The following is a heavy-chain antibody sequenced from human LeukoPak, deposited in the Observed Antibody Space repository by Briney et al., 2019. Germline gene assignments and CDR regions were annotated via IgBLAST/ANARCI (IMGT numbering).Heavy chain of an antibody. D-gene: IGHD6-6*01. CDR2: INPSGGST. CDR3: ARAQYSSSSVLDY. J-gene: IGHJ4*02. V-gene: IGHV1-46*01. CDR1: GGTFSSYA. Sequence: ASVKVSCKASGGTFSSYAISWVRQAPGQGLEWMGIINPSGGSTSYAQKFQGRVTMTRDMSTSTVYMELSSLRSEDTAVYYCARAQYSSSSVLDYWGQGTLVTVSS.